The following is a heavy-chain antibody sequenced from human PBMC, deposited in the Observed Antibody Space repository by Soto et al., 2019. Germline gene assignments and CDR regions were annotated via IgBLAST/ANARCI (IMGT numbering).Heavy chain of an antibody. J-gene: IGHJ4*02. Sequence: VQLVESGGGLVQPGGSLRLSCAASGFTFSSYNMNWVRQAPGKGLEWPSYISSSSGTVYYADSVKGRFTISRDNAKNSLYLQMNSLSAEDTAVYYCARDYSSSWYTDYWGQGTLVTVSS. D-gene: IGHD6-13*01. CDR3: ARDYSSSWYTDY. CDR2: ISSSSGTV. CDR1: GFTFSSYN. V-gene: IGHV3-48*01.